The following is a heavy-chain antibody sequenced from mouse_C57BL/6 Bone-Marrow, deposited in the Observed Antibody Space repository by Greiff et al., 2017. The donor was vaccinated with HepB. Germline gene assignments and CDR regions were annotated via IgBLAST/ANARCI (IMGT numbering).Heavy chain of an antibody. V-gene: IGHV5-15*04. Sequence: EVKVEESGGGLVQPGGSLKLSCAASGFTFSDYGMAWVRQAPRKGPEWVAFISNLAYSIYYADTVTGRFTISRENAKNTLYLEMSSLRSEDTAMYYCARRITTVVEDYAMDYWGQGTSVTVSS. D-gene: IGHD1-1*01. CDR3: ARRITTVVEDYAMDY. CDR2: ISNLAYSI. J-gene: IGHJ4*01. CDR1: GFTFSDYG.